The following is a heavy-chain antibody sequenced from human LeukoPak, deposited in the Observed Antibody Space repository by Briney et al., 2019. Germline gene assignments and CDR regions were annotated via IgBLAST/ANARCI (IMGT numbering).Heavy chain of an antibody. J-gene: IGHJ4*02. CDR1: GFSLSTSGMC. CDR3: ARTTYGSGSGDVDY. D-gene: IGHD3-10*01. V-gene: IGHV2-70*11. CDR2: IDWDDDK. Sequence: ESGPTLVNPTQTLTLTCTFSGFSLSTSGMCVSWIRQPPGKALEWLARIDWDDDKYYSTSLKTRLTISKDTSKNQVVLTMTNMDPVDTATYYCARTTYGSGSGDVDYWGQGTLVTVSS.